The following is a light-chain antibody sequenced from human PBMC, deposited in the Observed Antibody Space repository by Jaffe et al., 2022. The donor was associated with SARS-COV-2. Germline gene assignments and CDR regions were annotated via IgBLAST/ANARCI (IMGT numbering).Light chain of an antibody. J-gene: IGKJ1*01. CDR2: GAS. V-gene: IGKV3-20*01. CDR3: QQYGSLPLT. CDR1: QSVSRSF. Sequence: EIVLTQSPGTLSLSPGERATLSCRASQSVSRSFLAWYHQKPGQAPRLLIYGASSRATGTPDRFTGSGSGTDFTLTISRLEPEDFAVYHCQQYGSLPLTFGQGTRVEIK.